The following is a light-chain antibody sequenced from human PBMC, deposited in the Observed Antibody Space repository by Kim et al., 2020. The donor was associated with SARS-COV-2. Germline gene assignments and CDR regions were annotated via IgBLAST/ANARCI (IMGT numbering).Light chain of an antibody. CDR3: QQRGSWSPALT. CDR2: DAA. CDR1: HNGGIS. V-gene: IGKV3-11*01. Sequence: PGEGATLSCRASHNGGISLAGYQQKPGQAPRLLIYDAAMRAAGIPDRFSGSGSGTDFTLTIGSLAPEDVAIYYCQQRGSWSPALTFGGGTKVDIK. J-gene: IGKJ4*01.